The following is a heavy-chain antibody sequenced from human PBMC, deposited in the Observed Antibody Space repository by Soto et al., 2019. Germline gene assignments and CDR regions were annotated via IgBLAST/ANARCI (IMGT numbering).Heavy chain of an antibody. V-gene: IGHV4-59*01. CDR1: GGSISSYY. CDR2: IYYSGST. Sequence: ETLSLTCTVSGGSISSYYWSWIRQPPGKGLEWIGYIYYSGSTNYNPSLKSRVTISVDTSKNQFSLKLSSVTAADTAVYYCAREFPSYGDYVFDYWGQGTLVTVSS. J-gene: IGHJ4*02. CDR3: AREFPSYGDYVFDY. D-gene: IGHD4-17*01.